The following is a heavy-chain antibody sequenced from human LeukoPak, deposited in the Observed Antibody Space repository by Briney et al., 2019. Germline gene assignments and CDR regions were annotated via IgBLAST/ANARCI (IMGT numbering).Heavy chain of an antibody. D-gene: IGHD6-19*01. Sequence: HPGRSLRLSCAASGFTFDDYAMHWVRQAPGKGLEWVSGISWNSGSIGYADSVKGRFTISRDNAKNSLYLQMNSLRAEDTALYYCAKDIAWAGTQYFQHWGQGTLVTVSS. CDR2: ISWNSGSI. CDR3: AKDIAWAGTQYFQH. V-gene: IGHV3-9*01. J-gene: IGHJ1*01. CDR1: GFTFDDYA.